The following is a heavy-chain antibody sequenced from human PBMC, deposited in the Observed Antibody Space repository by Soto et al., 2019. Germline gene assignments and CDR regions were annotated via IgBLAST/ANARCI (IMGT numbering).Heavy chain of an antibody. CDR1: GFTFSSYE. Sequence: PGGSLRLSCAASGFTFSSYEMNWVRQAPGKGLEWVSYISSSGSTIYYADSVKGRFTISRDNAKNSLYLQMNSLRAEDTAVYYCARASRGSGYYYYYYYGMDVWGQGTTVTVSS. D-gene: IGHD3-22*01. CDR3: ARASRGSGYYYYYYYGMDV. CDR2: ISSSGSTI. V-gene: IGHV3-48*03. J-gene: IGHJ6*02.